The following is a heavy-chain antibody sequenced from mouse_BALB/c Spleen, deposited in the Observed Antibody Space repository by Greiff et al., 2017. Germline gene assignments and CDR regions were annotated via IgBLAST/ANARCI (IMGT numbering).Heavy chain of an antibody. Sequence: EVQLQQSGAELVKPGASVKLSCTASGFNIKDTYMHWVKQRPEQGLEWIGRIDPANGNTKYDPKFQGKATITADTSSNTAYLQLSSLTSEDTAVYYCARDYGYDVFAYWGQGTLVTVSA. D-gene: IGHD2-2*01. CDR2: IDPANGNT. CDR1: GFNIKDTY. CDR3: ARDYGYDVFAY. V-gene: IGHV14-3*02. J-gene: IGHJ3*01.